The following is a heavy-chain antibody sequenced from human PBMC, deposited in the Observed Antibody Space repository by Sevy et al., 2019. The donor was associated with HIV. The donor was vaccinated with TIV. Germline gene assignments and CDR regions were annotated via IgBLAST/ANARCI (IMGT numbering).Heavy chain of an antibody. CDR3: ARDGGTTTEAKGFDY. D-gene: IGHD4-17*01. V-gene: IGHV3-48*02. CDR1: GFSISSYS. CDR2: ISYSSGLI. J-gene: IGHJ4*02. Sequence: GGSLRLSCVASGFSISSYSVNWVRQAPGKGLEWVSYISYSSGLIYYADSVQGRLTTSRDKAKNSLYLHMNSLRDEDTAVYYCARDGGTTTEAKGFDYWGQGILVTVSS.